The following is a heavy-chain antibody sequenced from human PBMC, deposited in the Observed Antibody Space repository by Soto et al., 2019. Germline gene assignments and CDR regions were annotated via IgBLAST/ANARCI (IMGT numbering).Heavy chain of an antibody. J-gene: IGHJ4*02. CDR3: AKDYGSGWSADY. CDR1: GFTFSSYV. V-gene: IGHV3-23*01. CDR2: INGGGDTT. Sequence: EVQLLESGGGLVQPGGSLRLSCAASGFTFSSYVMSWVRQTPGKRLEWVSGINGGGDTTYYADSVKGRFTVTRDNSRNTVFLQMNSLRGDDTAVYYCAKDYGSGWSADYWGQGALVTVSS. D-gene: IGHD6-19*01.